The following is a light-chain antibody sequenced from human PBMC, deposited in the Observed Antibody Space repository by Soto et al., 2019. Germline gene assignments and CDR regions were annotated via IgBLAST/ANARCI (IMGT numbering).Light chain of an antibody. J-gene: IGKJ2*01. Sequence: DVVMTQSPLSLPVTLGQPASRSCRSSQSLVHSDGLTYLNWFQQRPGQSPRRLIYKVSNRDSGVPDRFSGSGSGTDFTLKISRVEAEDVGVYYCMQGTHWPPYTFGQGTKLEIK. CDR3: MQGTHWPPYT. CDR2: KVS. CDR1: QSLVHSDGLTY. V-gene: IGKV2-30*02.